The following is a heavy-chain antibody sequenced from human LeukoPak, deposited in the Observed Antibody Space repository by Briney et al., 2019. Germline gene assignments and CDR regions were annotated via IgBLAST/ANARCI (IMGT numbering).Heavy chain of an antibody. CDR1: GYIFSRYS. CDR3: ARDGAAAGTN. D-gene: IGHD6-13*01. CDR2: IAYTGTI. Sequence: GGSLRLSCTASGYIFSRYSMNWVRQAPGRGLEWVAYIAYTGTIHYADSVRGRFVISRDNAKNSLYLQMNSLRAEDTAVYYCARDGAAAGTNWGQGTLVTVSS. J-gene: IGHJ4*02. V-gene: IGHV3-48*01.